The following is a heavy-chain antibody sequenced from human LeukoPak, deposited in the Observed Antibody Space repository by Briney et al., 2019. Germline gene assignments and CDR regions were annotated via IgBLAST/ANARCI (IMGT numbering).Heavy chain of an antibody. CDR3: ARGDVVPAALGGY. D-gene: IGHD2-2*01. CDR1: GYTFTGYY. Sequence: ASVKVSCKASGYTFTGYYMHWVRQAPGQGLEWMGWINPISGGTNYAQKFQGRVTMTRDTSISTAYMELSRLRSDDTAVYYCARGDVVPAALGGYWGQGTLVTVSS. CDR2: INPISGGT. V-gene: IGHV1-2*02. J-gene: IGHJ4*02.